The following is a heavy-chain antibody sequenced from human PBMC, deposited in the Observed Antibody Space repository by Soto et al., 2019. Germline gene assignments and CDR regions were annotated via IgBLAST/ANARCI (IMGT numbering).Heavy chain of an antibody. CDR2: ISSNGGST. J-gene: IGHJ6*02. CDR1: GFTFSSYA. V-gene: IGHV3-64D*08. D-gene: IGHD3-10*01. Sequence: PGGSLRLSCSASGFTFSSYAMHWVRQAPGKGLEYVSAISSNGGSTYYADSVKGRFTISRDNSKNTLYLQMSSLRAEDTAVYYCVKLWFGDRQREATDLYYYYGMDVWGQGTTVTVSS. CDR3: VKLWFGDRQREATDLYYYYGMDV.